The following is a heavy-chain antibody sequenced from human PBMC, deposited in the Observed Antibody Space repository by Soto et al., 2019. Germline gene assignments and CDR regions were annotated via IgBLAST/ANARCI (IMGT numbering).Heavy chain of an antibody. CDR2: ISSSSSTI. D-gene: IGHD3-10*01. V-gene: IGHV3-48*02. CDR1: GFTFSSYS. J-gene: IGHJ5*02. CDR3: PSLSMIRGVMDWFDP. Sequence: GGSLRLSCAASGFTFSSYSMNWVRQAPGKGLEWISYISSSSSTIYYADSVKGRFTISRDNAKNSLYLQMNSLRDEDTAVYYCPSLSMIRGVMDWFDPWGQGTLVTVSS.